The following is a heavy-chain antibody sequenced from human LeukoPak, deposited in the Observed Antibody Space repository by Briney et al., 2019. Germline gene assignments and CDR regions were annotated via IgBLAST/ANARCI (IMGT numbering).Heavy chain of an antibody. CDR1: GYTFSAFY. J-gene: IGHJ4*02. D-gene: IGHD1-14*01. V-gene: IGHV1-2*02. Sequence: GASVKVSCRTSGYTFSAFYMHWVRQAPGQGPEWMGWINPVSGGSEYGQKFQGRVTFTSDTSSTTIYMEVRSLKSDDTAVYYCARDMTGGIWARATSFDHWGQGTLVTVSS. CDR2: INPVSGGS. CDR3: ARDMTGGIWARATSFDH.